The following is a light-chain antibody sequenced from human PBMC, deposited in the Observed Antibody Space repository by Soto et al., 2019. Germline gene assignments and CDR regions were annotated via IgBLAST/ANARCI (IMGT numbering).Light chain of an antibody. CDR1: QSVSSY. CDR2: AAS. Sequence: EIVLTQSPATLSLSPGERATLSCRASQSVSSYLAWYQQKPGQAPRLLIYAASSRAPDIPARFSGSGSGTEFTLTISSLQSEDFAVYYCQQYNNWPPITFGQGTRLEIK. J-gene: IGKJ5*01. V-gene: IGKV3D-15*01. CDR3: QQYNNWPPIT.